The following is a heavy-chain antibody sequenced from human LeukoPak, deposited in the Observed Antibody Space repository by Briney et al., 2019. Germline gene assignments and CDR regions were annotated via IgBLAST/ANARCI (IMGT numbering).Heavy chain of an antibody. CDR2: INTDGSRT. D-gene: IGHD6-25*01. V-gene: IGHV3-74*01. J-gene: IGHJ2*01. Sequence: PGGSLRLSCAASGFTFSSYWMHWVRHAPGKGLVWVSRINTDGSRTSYADSVKGRFTISRDNAKNSLYLQMNSLRAEDTAVYYCARGGEQRVNWYFDLWGRGTLVTVSS. CDR3: ARGGEQRVNWYFDL. CDR1: GFTFSSYW.